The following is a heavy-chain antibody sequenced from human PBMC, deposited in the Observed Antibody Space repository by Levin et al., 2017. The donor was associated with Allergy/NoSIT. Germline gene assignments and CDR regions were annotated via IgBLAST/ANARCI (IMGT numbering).Heavy chain of an antibody. J-gene: IGHJ4*02. CDR1: GGSLSSGDYY. CDR2: IYHTGAT. Sequence: SCPVSGGSLSSGDYYWSWIRQPPGKGLEWIGYIYHTGATYYNPSLKTRLTMSVDTSKNQFSLNLNSVTVADTAVYYCGRGNRGIDYWGQGTLVTVSS. CDR3: GRGNRGIDY. V-gene: IGHV4-30-4*01.